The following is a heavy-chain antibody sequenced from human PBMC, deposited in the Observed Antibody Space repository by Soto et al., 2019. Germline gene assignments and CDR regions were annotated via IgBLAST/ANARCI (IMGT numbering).Heavy chain of an antibody. J-gene: IGHJ5*02. CDR3: ASLVTMVRGVMSNWFDP. Sequence: PSETLSLTCTVSGGSISSYYWSWIRQPPGKGLEWIGYIYYSGSTNYNPSLKSRVTISVDTSKNQFSLKLSSVTAADTAVYYCASLVTMVRGVMSNWFDPWGQGTLVTVSS. V-gene: IGHV4-59*08. CDR1: GGSISSYY. D-gene: IGHD3-10*01. CDR2: IYYSGST.